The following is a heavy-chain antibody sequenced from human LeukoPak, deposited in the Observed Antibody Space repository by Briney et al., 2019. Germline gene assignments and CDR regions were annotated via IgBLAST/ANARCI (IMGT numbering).Heavy chain of an antibody. D-gene: IGHD2-2*01. V-gene: IGHV3-23*01. CDR3: ARDPTPFCSSTSCQDAFDI. CDR2: ISGSGGST. J-gene: IGHJ3*02. CDR1: GFTFSSYA. Sequence: PGGSLRLSCAASGFTFSSYAVSWVRQAPGKGLEWVSGISGSGGSTYYAGSVKGRFTISRDNSKNTLYLQMNSLRAEDTAVYYCARDPTPFCSSTSCQDAFDIWGQGTMVTVSS.